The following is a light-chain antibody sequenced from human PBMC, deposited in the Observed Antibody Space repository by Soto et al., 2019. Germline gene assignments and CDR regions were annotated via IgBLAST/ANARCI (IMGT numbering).Light chain of an antibody. Sequence: EIVLTRCPGPLSLSPGERATLSCRASQTINNNYIAWYQQKPGLAPRLLIYSASSRATGIPDRFSGSGSATDFTLTISKVQPGDFAVYYCHQYGNSPGTFGQGTKVDXK. V-gene: IGKV3-20*01. CDR3: HQYGNSPGT. CDR1: QTINNNY. J-gene: IGKJ1*01. CDR2: SAS.